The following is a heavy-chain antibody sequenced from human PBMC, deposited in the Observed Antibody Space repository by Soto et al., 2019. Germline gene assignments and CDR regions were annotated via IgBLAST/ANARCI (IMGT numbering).Heavy chain of an antibody. J-gene: IGHJ4*02. CDR2: INHSGST. D-gene: IGHD2-2*01. V-gene: IGHV4-34*01. CDR3: ARGGVGLGEVVPAAVGYYFDY. Sequence: SETLSLTCAVYGGSFSGYYWSWIRQPPGKGLEWIGEINHSGSTNYNPSLKSRVTISVDTSKNQFSLKLSSVTAADTAVYYCARGGVGLGEVVPAAVGYYFDYWGQGTLVTVSS. CDR1: GGSFSGYY.